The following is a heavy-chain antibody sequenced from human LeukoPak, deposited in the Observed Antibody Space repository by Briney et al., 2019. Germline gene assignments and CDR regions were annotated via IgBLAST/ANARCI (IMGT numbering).Heavy chain of an antibody. J-gene: IGHJ4*02. Sequence: GGSLRLSCAASGFTFSSYSMNWVRQAPGKGREWVSYISSSSSTIYYADSVKGRFTISRDNAKNSLYLQMNSLRAEDTAVYYCARGRIAARFDYWGQGTLVTVSS. CDR1: GFTFSSYS. CDR3: ARGRIAARFDY. D-gene: IGHD6-6*01. CDR2: ISSSSSTI. V-gene: IGHV3-48*04.